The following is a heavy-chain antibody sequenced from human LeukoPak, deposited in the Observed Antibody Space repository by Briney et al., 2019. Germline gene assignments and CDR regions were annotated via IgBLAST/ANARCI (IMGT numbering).Heavy chain of an antibody. Sequence: SETLSLTCTISGYSISSGYYWGWIRQPPGKGLVWIGSIYHSGSAYYNPSPKSRVTISVDTSKNQFSLKLSSVTAADTAVYYCARLKLNYYDSSGYYYWGGRYFDYWGQGTLVTVSS. V-gene: IGHV4-38-2*02. CDR3: ARLKLNYYDSSGYYYWGGRYFDY. D-gene: IGHD3-22*01. CDR2: IYHSGSA. J-gene: IGHJ4*02. CDR1: GYSISSGYY.